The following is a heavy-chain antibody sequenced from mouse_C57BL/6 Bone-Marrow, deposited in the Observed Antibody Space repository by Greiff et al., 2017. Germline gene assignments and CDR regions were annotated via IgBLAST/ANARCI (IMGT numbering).Heavy chain of an antibody. J-gene: IGHJ3*01. CDR1: GFTFSDYG. Sequence: EVQRVESGGGLVKPGGSLKLSCAASGFTFSDYGMHWVRQAPEKGLEWVAYISSGSSTNYYADTVKGRFTISRDNAKNTLFLQMTSLRSEDTAMYYCARDTVVATFAYWGQGTLVTVSA. CDR2: ISSGSSTN. D-gene: IGHD1-1*01. V-gene: IGHV5-17*01. CDR3: ARDTVVATFAY.